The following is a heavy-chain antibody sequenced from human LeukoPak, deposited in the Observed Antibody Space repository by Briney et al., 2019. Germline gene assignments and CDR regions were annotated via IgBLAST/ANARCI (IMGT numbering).Heavy chain of an antibody. CDR3: ARDRFLAGYCSGGSCYGWFDP. J-gene: IGHJ5*02. CDR1: GYTFTSCG. D-gene: IGHD2-15*01. Sequence: GASVKVSCKASGYTFTSCGISWVRQAPGQGLEWMGWISAYNGNTNYAQKLQGRVTMTTDTSTSTAYMELRSLRSDDTAVYYCARDRFLAGYCSGGSCYGWFDPWGQGTLVTVSS. V-gene: IGHV1-18*01. CDR2: ISAYNGNT.